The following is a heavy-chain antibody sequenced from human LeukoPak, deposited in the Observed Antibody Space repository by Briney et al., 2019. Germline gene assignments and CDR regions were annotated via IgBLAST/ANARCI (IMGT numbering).Heavy chain of an antibody. D-gene: IGHD2-15*01. Sequence: SETLSLTCTVSGGSISSYYWSWIRQPPGKGLEWIGYIYYSGSTNYNPSLKSRVTISVDTSKNQFSLKLSSVTAADTAVYYCARDKFSSGGSLVFDYWGQGILVTVSS. CDR2: IYYSGST. CDR3: ARDKFSSGGSLVFDY. CDR1: GGSISSYY. V-gene: IGHV4-59*01. J-gene: IGHJ4*02.